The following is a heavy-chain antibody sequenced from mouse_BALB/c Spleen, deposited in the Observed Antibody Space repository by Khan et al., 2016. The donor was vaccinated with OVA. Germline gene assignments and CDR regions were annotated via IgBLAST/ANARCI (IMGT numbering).Heavy chain of an antibody. D-gene: IGHD1-1*01. CDR3: TSFFSYGSSFSY. CDR1: GYSITSGYS. J-gene: IGHJ3*01. Sequence: EVQLQESGPDLVKPSQSLSLTCTVTGYSITSGYSWHWIRQFPGNKLEWMGYIHYSGGTDYNPSLKSRISITRNTSKNQFFLQLNSVTAEDTATXYCTSFFSYGSSFSYWGQGTLVTVSA. V-gene: IGHV3-1*02. CDR2: IHYSGGT.